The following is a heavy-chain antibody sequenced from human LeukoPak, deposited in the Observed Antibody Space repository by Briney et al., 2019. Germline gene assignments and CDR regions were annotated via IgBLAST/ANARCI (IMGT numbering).Heavy chain of an antibody. D-gene: IGHD6-19*01. Sequence: SETLSLTCTVSSGSISSSSYYWGWLRPPPGKGLEWIGSIYYSGSTYYNPSLKSRVTISVDTSKNQFSLKLSSVTAAETAVYYCARHKLGTVAGFYFDYWGQGTLVTVSS. CDR1: SGSISSSSYY. CDR3: ARHKLGTVAGFYFDY. J-gene: IGHJ4*02. V-gene: IGHV4-39*01. CDR2: IYYSGST.